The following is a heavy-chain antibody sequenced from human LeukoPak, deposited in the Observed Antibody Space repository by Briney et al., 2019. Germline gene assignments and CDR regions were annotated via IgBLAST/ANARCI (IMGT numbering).Heavy chain of an antibody. CDR1: GFTFSTYS. J-gene: IGHJ4*02. D-gene: IGHD3-10*01. Sequence: GGSLRLSCAASGFTFSTYSMNWVRQAPGKGLEWVSCISSSSNYIYYADSVKGRFTISRDNAKNSLYLQMNSLRAEDTAVYYCARDLYGSGIVIDYWGQGTLSPSPQ. CDR3: ARDLYGSGIVIDY. V-gene: IGHV3-21*01. CDR2: ISSSSNYI.